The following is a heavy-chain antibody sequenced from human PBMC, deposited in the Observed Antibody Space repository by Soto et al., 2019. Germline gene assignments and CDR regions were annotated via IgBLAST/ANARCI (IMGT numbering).Heavy chain of an antibody. Sequence: QVQLVQSGAEVKKPGSSVKVSCKASGGTFSSYTISWVRQAPGQGLEWMGRIIPILGIANYAQKFQGRVTITAAKSTPTAYIALSSLRSEDTAVYSCASLMSSAYYYGMDVWGQWTTVTVSS. CDR1: GGTFSSYT. CDR3: ASLMSSAYYYGMDV. V-gene: IGHV1-69*02. D-gene: IGHD3-10*01. J-gene: IGHJ6*02. CDR2: IIPILGIA.